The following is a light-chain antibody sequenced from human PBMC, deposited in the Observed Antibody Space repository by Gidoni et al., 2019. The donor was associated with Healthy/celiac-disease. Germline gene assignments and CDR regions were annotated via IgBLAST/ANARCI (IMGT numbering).Light chain of an antibody. CDR3: QQYGSSPPT. CDR1: QSVSSSY. V-gene: IGKV3-20*01. J-gene: IGKJ2*01. CDR2: GAS. Sequence: EVVLTQYPGTLSWSPGERATLSVRASQSVSSSYLAWYQQKPGQAPRLLIYGASSRATCIPDRFSGSGSGTDFTLTFSRLEPEDFSVYSCQQYGSSPPTFGQGTKLEIK.